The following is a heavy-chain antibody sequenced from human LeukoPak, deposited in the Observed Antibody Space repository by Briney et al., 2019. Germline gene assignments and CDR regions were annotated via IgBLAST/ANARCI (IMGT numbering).Heavy chain of an antibody. J-gene: IGHJ4*02. Sequence: SEALSLTCTVSGDSIISSRYYWGWIRQPPGKGLEWIASIRYSGNTFYNPSFKSRVTISVDTSNNQLSLRLSSVTAADAAVYYCARLRDGRWLLEYWGQGTLVTVSS. CDR1: GDSIISSRYY. D-gene: IGHD5-12*01. CDR3: ARLRDGRWLLEY. CDR2: IRYSGNT. V-gene: IGHV4-39*01.